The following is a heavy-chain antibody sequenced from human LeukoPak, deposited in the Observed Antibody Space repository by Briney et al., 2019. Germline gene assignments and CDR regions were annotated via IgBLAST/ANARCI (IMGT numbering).Heavy chain of an antibody. D-gene: IGHD3-10*01. Sequence: ASVKVSCKASGYTFTNYYMHWVRQAPGQGLEWMGWINPNSGGTNYAQKFQGWVTMTRDTSISTAYMELSRLRSDDTAVYYCARGAMVRGVIYYYGMDVWGKGTTVTVSS. J-gene: IGHJ6*04. CDR1: GYTFTNYY. CDR3: ARGAMVRGVIYYYGMDV. CDR2: INPNSGGT. V-gene: IGHV1-2*04.